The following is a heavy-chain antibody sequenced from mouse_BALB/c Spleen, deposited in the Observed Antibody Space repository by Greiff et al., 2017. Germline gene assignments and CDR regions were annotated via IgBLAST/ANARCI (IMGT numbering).Heavy chain of an antibody. V-gene: IGHV5-6-4*01. D-gene: IGHD6-1*01. CDR1: GFTFSSYT. CDR2: ISSGGSYT. CDR3: TRDLPDWFAY. Sequence: EVQLVESGGGLVTPGGSLKLSCAASGFTFSSYTMSWVRQTPEKRLEWVATISSGGSYTYYPVSVKGRFTISRDNAMNTLYLQMFSLKSEDTAMYYCTRDLPDWFAYWGQGTLVTVSA. J-gene: IGHJ3*01.